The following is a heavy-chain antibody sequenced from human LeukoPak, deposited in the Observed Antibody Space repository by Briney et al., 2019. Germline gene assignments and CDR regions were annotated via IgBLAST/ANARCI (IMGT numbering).Heavy chain of an antibody. CDR3: PSPATGGAFDI. V-gene: IGHV4-30-2*05. D-gene: IGHD2-15*01. CDR2: IYHSGST. Sequence: PSQTLSLTCAVSGGSISSGGYSWSWIRQPPGKGLEWIGYIYHSGSTYYNPSLKSRVTISVDTSKNQFSLKLSSVTAADTAVYYCPSPATGGAFDIWGQGTMVTVSS. J-gene: IGHJ3*02. CDR1: GGSISSGGYS.